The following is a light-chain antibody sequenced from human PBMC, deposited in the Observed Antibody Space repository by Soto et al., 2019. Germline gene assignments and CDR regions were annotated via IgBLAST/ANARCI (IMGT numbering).Light chain of an antibody. Sequence: EIVMTQSPATLSVSPGERATLSCRASQSVSSSLAWYQRKPGQAPRLLISGASTRATGVPARFIGSGSGTQFTLTINSLQSEDFAVYYCQPYDNWPTFGQGTRREIK. CDR1: QSVSSS. V-gene: IGKV3-15*01. CDR2: GAS. CDR3: QPYDNWPT. J-gene: IGKJ5*01.